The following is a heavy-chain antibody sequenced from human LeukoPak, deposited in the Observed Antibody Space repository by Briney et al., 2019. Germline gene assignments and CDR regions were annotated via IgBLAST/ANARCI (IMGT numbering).Heavy chain of an antibody. Sequence: GGSLRLSCAASGFTFSSYAMHWVRQAPGKGLEWVAVISYDGSNKYYADSVEGRFTISRDNSKNTLYLQMNSLRAEDTAVYYCARAATGIAVAGTYYFDYWGQGTLVTVSS. CDR2: ISYDGSNK. CDR3: ARAATGIAVAGTYYFDY. V-gene: IGHV3-30*04. CDR1: GFTFSSYA. J-gene: IGHJ4*02. D-gene: IGHD6-19*01.